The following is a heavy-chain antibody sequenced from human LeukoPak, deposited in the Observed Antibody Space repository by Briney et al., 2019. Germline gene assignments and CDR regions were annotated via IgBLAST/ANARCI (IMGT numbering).Heavy chain of an antibody. Sequence: PGGSLRLSCAASGFTFSSYWMHWVRQAPGKGLVSVSRINSDGSSTSYADSVEGRFTISRDNAKNTLYLQMNSLRAEDTAVYYCAREGDFWSVNHESFDYWGQGTLVTVSS. V-gene: IGHV3-74*01. CDR3: AREGDFWSVNHESFDY. J-gene: IGHJ4*02. CDR1: GFTFSSYW. D-gene: IGHD3-3*01. CDR2: INSDGSST.